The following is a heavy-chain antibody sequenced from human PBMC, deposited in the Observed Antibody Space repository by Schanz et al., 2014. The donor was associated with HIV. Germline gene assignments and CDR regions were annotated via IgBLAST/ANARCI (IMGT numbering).Heavy chain of an antibody. CDR1: GFTFSDYY. Sequence: VQLVESGGGLVKAGGSLRLSCAASGFTFSDYYMNWIRQAPGKGLEWVANIKEDGSVINYVDSVKGRFTISRDNVKNSLYLQMNSLRAEDTAVYYCARDYRFATDSWGQGTLVTVSS. CDR3: ARDYRFATDS. V-gene: IGHV3-7*01. D-gene: IGHD3-16*02. J-gene: IGHJ4*02. CDR2: IKEDGSVI.